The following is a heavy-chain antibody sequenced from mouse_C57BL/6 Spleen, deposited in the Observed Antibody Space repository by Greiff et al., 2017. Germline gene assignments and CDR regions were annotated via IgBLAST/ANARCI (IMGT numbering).Heavy chain of an antibody. J-gene: IGHJ2*01. Sequence: VQLQQSGAELVRPGASVKLSCTASGFNIKDDYMHWVKQRPEQGLEWIGWIDPENGDTEYASKFQGKATITADTSSNTAYLQLSSLTSEDTAVYYCTFITTVVFDYWGQGTTLTVSP. CDR1: GFNIKDDY. CDR3: TFITTVVFDY. CDR2: IDPENGDT. V-gene: IGHV14-4*01. D-gene: IGHD1-1*01.